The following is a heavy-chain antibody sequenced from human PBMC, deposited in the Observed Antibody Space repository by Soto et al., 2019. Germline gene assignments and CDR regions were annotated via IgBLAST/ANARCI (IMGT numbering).Heavy chain of an antibody. V-gene: IGHV4-34*01. CDR3: ARFAGLRTYYYYMDV. J-gene: IGHJ6*03. CDR2: INHSGST. CDR1: GGSFSGYY. Sequence: PSETLSLTCAVYGGSFSGYYWSWIRQPPGEGLEWIGEINHSGSTNYNPSLKSRVTISVDTSKNQFSLKLSSVTAADTAVYYCARFAGLRTYYYYMDVWGKGTTVTVS. D-gene: IGHD3-16*01.